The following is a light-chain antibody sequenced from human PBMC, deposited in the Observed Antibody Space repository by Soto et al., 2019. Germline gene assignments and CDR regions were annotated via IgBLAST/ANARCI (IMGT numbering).Light chain of an antibody. V-gene: IGKV3-11*01. Sequence: EVVLTQGPCTLCLSPVEIATLSCRASQSFRGLLAWYQQKPGQAPRLLIYDAYNRATGIPPRFSGSGSGTDFALTISSLEPEDSAVYYCQQRNMWPITFGQGTRLENK. CDR2: DAY. CDR1: QSFRGL. CDR3: QQRNMWPIT. J-gene: IGKJ5*01.